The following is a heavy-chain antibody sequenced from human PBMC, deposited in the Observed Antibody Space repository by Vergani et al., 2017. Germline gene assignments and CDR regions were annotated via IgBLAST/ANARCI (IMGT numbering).Heavy chain of an antibody. D-gene: IGHD4-17*01. J-gene: IGHJ5*02. CDR1: GGSISSGGYS. CDR3: AREARGYGDYVGWFDP. CDR2: IYHSGST. V-gene: IGHV4-30-2*01. Sequence: QLQLQESGSGLVKPSQTLSLTCAVSGGSISSGGYSWSWIRQPPGKGLEWIGYIYHSGSTYYNPSLKSRVTISVDRSKNQFSLKLSSVTAAATAVYYCAREARGYGDYVGWFDPWGQGTLVTVSS.